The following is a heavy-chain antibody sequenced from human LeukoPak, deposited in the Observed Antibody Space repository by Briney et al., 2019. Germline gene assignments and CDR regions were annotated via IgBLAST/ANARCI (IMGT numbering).Heavy chain of an antibody. CDR3: ATDLNWNYGWFDP. V-gene: IGHV1-46*01. CDR2: INPSGGST. CDR1: GYTFTNYY. Sequence: ASVKVSCKASGYTFTNYYMHWVRQAPGQGLEWMGIINPSGGSTSYAQKFQGRVTISTDESTSTAYMELSSLTSEDTAIYYCATDLNWNYGWFDPWGQGTLVTVSS. D-gene: IGHD1-7*01. J-gene: IGHJ5*02.